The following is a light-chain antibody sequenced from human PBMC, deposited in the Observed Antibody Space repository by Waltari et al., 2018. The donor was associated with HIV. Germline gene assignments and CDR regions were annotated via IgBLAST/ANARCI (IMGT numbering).Light chain of an antibody. J-gene: IGLJ3*02. CDR2: GDT. Sequence: QSVLTQPPSVSGAPGQRVTISCTGNSSNIGAGFDVHWYQQVPGTAPKLLIYGDTNRPSGVPDRFSGSKSGTSASLAITGLQAEDEADYYCQSYDSGLSVVFGGGTKLTVL. V-gene: IGLV1-40*01. CDR1: SSNIGAGFD. CDR3: QSYDSGLSVV.